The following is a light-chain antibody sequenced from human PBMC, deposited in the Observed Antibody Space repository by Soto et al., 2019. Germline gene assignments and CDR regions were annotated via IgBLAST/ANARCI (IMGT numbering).Light chain of an antibody. Sequence: EIVLTQSPATLSLSPGERATLSCRASPSVTNFLAWYQQKPGQGPRLLIYGAFNRATSIPARFSGSGCGTDITPTISSLEQQDSAIYYFHQRNIWPPVTFGQGTRVEIK. J-gene: IGKJ5*01. V-gene: IGKV3-11*01. CDR2: GAF. CDR3: HQRNIWPPVT. CDR1: PSVTNF.